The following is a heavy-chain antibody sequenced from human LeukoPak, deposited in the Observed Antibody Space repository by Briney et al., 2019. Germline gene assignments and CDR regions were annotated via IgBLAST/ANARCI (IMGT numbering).Heavy chain of an antibody. J-gene: IGHJ4*02. CDR3: AKDSTTNYYDSSGYYYY. Sequence: SGGSLRLSCAASGFTFSSYSMSWVRQAPGKGLEWVSAISGSGGSTYYADSVKGRFTISRDNSKNTLYLQMNSLRAEDTAVYYCAKDSTTNYYDSSGYYYYWGQGTLVTVSS. V-gene: IGHV3-23*01. CDR2: ISGSGGST. CDR1: GFTFSSYS. D-gene: IGHD3-22*01.